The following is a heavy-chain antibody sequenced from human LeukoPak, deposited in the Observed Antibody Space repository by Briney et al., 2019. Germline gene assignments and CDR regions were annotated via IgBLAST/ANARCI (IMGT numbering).Heavy chain of an antibody. CDR1: GFTLSDYW. V-gene: IGHV3-74*01. D-gene: IGHD4-17*01. Sequence: GGSLRLSCAASGFTLSDYWMHWVRQDPGKGLLWVARIDFDGRSTIYADSVQGRFTISRDNAKNTLSLQMNSLRAEDTAVYYCVRDSRDYGGYADYWGQGTLVTVSS. CDR2: IDFDGRST. CDR3: VRDSRDYGGYADY. J-gene: IGHJ4*02.